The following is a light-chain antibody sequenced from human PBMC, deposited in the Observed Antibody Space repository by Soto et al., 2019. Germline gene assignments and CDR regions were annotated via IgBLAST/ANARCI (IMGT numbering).Light chain of an antibody. V-gene: IGLV2-18*02. CDR2: EVS. CDR3: SSYTSSSTLV. J-gene: IGLJ1*01. CDR1: SSDVGSYNR. Sequence: QSVLTQPPSVSGSPGQSVTISCTGTSSDVGSYNRVSWYQQPPGTAPKLMIYEVSNRPSGVPDRFSGYKSGNTASLTISGLEADDEADYYCSSYTSSSTLVFGTGTKVTVL.